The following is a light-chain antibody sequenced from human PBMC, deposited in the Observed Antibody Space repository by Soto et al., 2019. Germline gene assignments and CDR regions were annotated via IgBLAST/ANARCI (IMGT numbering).Light chain of an antibody. CDR1: QGISTF. CDR3: QQVNNYPLT. CDR2: DAS. Sequence: DLPLTTSPSFLSASVGYSSPITCRASQGISTFLAWYQQHPGTAPKRLIYDASNLQSGVPSRFSGSGSGTEFTLTISSLQPEDFATYYCQQVNNYPLTFGGGTKVDIK. J-gene: IGKJ4*02. V-gene: IGKV1-9*01.